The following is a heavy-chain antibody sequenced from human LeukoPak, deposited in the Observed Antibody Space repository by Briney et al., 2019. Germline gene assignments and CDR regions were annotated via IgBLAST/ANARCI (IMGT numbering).Heavy chain of an antibody. CDR2: INSDGSEG. Sequence: GGSLRLSCAVSGFTFSGFWMSWSRQAPGKGLEWVASINSDGSEGYYADVVKGRFTTSSDNANNSLYLQINSLRAEDTAVYYCARSSYSRSSSVWGQGTMVTVSS. CDR3: ARSSYSRSSSV. V-gene: IGHV3-7*03. D-gene: IGHD6-6*01. J-gene: IGHJ3*01. CDR1: GFTFSGFW.